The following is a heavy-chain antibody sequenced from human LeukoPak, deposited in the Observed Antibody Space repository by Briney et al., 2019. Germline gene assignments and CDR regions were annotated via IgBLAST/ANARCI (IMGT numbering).Heavy chain of an antibody. CDR1: GGSISSGGYS. Sequence: SETLSLTCAVSGGSISSGGYSWSWIRQPPGKGLEWIGYIYHSGSTYYNPSLKSRVTISVDTSKNQFSLKLSSVTATDTAVNYCARRRAGRDWFDPWGQGTLVTVSS. CDR3: ARRRAGRDWFDP. CDR2: IYHSGST. V-gene: IGHV4-30-2*03. D-gene: IGHD6-19*01. J-gene: IGHJ5*02.